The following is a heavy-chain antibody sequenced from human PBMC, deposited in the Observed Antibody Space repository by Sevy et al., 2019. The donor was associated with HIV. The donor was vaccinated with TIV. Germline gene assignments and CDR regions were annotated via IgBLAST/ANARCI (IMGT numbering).Heavy chain of an antibody. J-gene: IGHJ5*02. CDR1: GGTFSSYA. CDR2: IIPIFGTA. D-gene: IGHD6-6*01. V-gene: IGHV1-69*13. Sequence: ASVKVSCKASGGTFSSYAISWVRQAPGQGLEWMGGIIPIFGTANYAQKFHGRVTITADESTSTAYMELSSLRSEDTAVYYCARDATSSSSSVWFDPWGQGTLVTVSS. CDR3: ARDATSSSSSVWFDP.